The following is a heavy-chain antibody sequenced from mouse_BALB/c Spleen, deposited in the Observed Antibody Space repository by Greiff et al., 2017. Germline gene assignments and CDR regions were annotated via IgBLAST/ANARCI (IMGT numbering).Heavy chain of an antibody. CDR1: GYTFSSYW. CDR2: ILPGTGST. J-gene: IGHJ4*01. CDR3: ARTEGNYTYYYAMDY. Sequence: QVQLQPSGAELMKPGASVKISCKATGYTFSSYWIEWVKQRPGHGLEWIGEILPGTGSTNYNEKFKGKATFTAATSSNTAYMQLSSLTSEDSAVYYGARTEGNYTYYYAMDYWGEGTTVTVSS. D-gene: IGHD2-1*01. V-gene: IGHV1-9*01.